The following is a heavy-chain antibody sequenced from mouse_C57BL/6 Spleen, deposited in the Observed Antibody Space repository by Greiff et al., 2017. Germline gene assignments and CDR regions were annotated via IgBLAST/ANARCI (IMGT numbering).Heavy chain of an antibody. CDR1: GFTFSSYA. D-gene: IGHD4-1*02. J-gene: IGHJ2*01. Sequence: EVQLQESGGGLVKPGGSLKLSCAASGFTFSSYAMSWVRQTPEKRLEWVATISDGGSYTYYPDNVKGRFTISRDNAKNNLYLQMSHLKSEDTAMYYCARDQLGLDDWGQGTTLTVSS. V-gene: IGHV5-4*01. CDR3: ARDQLGLDD. CDR2: ISDGGSYT.